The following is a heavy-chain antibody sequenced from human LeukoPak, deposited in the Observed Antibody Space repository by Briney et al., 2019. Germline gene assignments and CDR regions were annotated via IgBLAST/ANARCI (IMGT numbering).Heavy chain of an antibody. CDR1: GGSISSGDYY. J-gene: IGHJ3*02. D-gene: IGHD1-26*01. Sequence: PSETLSLTCTVSGGSISSGDYYWSWIRQPPGKGLEWIGYIYYSGSTNYNPSLKSRVTISVDTSKNQFSLKLSSVTAADTAVYYCARHERIVGATRPFDIWGQGTMVTVSS. CDR2: IYYSGST. V-gene: IGHV4-61*08. CDR3: ARHERIVGATRPFDI.